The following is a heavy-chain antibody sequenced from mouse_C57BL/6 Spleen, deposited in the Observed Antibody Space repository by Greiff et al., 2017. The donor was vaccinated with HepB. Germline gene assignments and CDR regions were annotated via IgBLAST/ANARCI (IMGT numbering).Heavy chain of an antibody. CDR3: ARSRSGHCYAMDY. V-gene: IGHV1-50*01. CDR1: GYTFTSYW. CDR2: IDPSDSYT. D-gene: IGHD3-2*02. J-gene: IGHJ4*01. Sequence: QVQLQQPGAELVKPGASVKLSCKASGYTFTSYWMQWVKQRPGQGLEWIGEIDPSDSYTNYNQKFKGKATLTVDTSSSTAYMQLSSLTSEDSAVYYCARSRSGHCYAMDYWGQGTSVTVSS.